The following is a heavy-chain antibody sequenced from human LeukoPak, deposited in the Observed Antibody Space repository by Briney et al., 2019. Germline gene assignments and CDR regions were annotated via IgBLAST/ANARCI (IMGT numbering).Heavy chain of an antibody. V-gene: IGHV4-31*03. CDR2: IYYSGST. D-gene: IGHD3-22*01. CDR3: ARGAYYYDSSGYIFDY. CDR1: GGSISSGGYY. J-gene: IGHJ4*02. Sequence: TSETLSLTCTVSGGSISSGGYYWSWIRQHPGKGLEWIGCIYYSGSTYYNPSLKSRVTISVDTSKNQFSLKLSSVTAADTAVYYCARGAYYYDSSGYIFDYWGQGTLVTVSS.